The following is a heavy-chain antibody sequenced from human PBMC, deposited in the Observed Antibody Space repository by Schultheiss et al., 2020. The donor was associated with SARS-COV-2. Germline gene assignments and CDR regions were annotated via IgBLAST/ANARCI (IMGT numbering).Heavy chain of an antibody. J-gene: IGHJ4*02. V-gene: IGHV3-30*02. D-gene: IGHD2-21*01. Sequence: GESLKISCAASGFTFSSHWMHWVRQAPGKGLEWVAFIRYDGSNKYYADSVKGRFTISRDNAKNTLYLQMNSLKTEDTAVYYCTTDIHCGGDCYYVYWGQGTLVTVSS. CDR3: TTDIHCGGDCYYVY. CDR1: GFTFSSHW. CDR2: IRYDGSNK.